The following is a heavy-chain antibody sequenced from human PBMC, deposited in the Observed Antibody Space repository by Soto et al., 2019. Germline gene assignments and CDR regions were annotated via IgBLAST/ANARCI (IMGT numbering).Heavy chain of an antibody. V-gene: IGHV3-49*03. CDR3: TRDLRHSSSWLRYYFDY. CDR1: GFTFGDHA. J-gene: IGHJ4*02. D-gene: IGHD6-13*01. Sequence: PGGSLRLSCIGSGFTFGDHAMSWFRQAPGKGLEWVGFIRSKGYGGTTEYAASVKGRFTISRDDSNSIAYLQMNSLKTEDTAVYYCTRDLRHSSSWLRYYFDYWGQGTLVTVSS. CDR2: IRSKGYGGTT.